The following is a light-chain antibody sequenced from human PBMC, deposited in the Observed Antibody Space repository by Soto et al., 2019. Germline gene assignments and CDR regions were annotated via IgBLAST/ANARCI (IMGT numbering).Light chain of an antibody. CDR2: AVS. Sequence: QSALTQPASVSGSPGQSITISCTGTSSDVGLYDYVSWYQQHPGKAPQLMIYAVSNRPSGVSNRFSASKSGNTASLFISGLQAEDEADYYCSSSGGSPTYVFGTGTKVTVL. CDR1: SSDVGLYDY. CDR3: SSSGGSPTYV. J-gene: IGLJ1*01. V-gene: IGLV2-14*01.